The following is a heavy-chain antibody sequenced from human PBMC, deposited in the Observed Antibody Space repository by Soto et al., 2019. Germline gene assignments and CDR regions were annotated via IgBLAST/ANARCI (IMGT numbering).Heavy chain of an antibody. CDR3: AGRSSSGWYYFDY. V-gene: IGHV1-18*01. D-gene: IGHD6-19*01. CDR2: ISAYNGNT. CDR1: GYTFTSYD. J-gene: IGHJ4*02. Sequence: ASVKVSCKASGYTFTSYDINWVRQATGQGLEWMGWISAYNGNTNYAQKLQGRVTMTTDTSTSTAYMELRSLRSDDTAVYYCAGRSSSGWYYFDYWGQGTLVTVSS.